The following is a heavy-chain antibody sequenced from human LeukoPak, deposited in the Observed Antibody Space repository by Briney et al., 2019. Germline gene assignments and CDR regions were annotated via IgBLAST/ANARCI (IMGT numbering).Heavy chain of an antibody. CDR3: TTDHFLDYYDSPFDY. CDR1: GFTFSNAW. J-gene: IGHJ4*02. D-gene: IGHD3-22*01. V-gene: IGHV3-15*01. Sequence: KTGGSLRLSCAASGFTFSNAWMSWVRQAPGKGLEWVGRIKSKTDGGTTDYAAPVKGRFTISRDDSKNTLYLQMNSLKTEDTAVYSCTTDHFLDYYDSPFDYWGQGTLVTVSS. CDR2: IKSKTDGGTT.